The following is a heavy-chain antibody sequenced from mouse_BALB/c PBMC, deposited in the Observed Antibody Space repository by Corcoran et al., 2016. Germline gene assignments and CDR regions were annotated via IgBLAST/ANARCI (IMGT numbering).Heavy chain of an antibody. CDR2: INTYTGEP. J-gene: IGHJ4*01. Sequence: QIQLVQSGPELKKPGETVKISFKASGYTFTNYGMNWVKHAPGKGLKWMGWINTYTGEPTYADDFKGRFAFSLETSGSTAYLQINNLKNEDTATYFCAREPRAMDYWGQGTSVTVSS. CDR1: GYTFTNYG. V-gene: IGHV9-3-1*01. CDR3: AREPRAMDY.